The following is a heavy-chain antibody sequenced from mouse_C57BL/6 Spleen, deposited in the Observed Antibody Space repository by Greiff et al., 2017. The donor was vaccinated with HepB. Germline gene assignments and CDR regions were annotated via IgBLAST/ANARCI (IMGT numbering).Heavy chain of an antibody. Sequence: EVQRVESGGGLVKPGGSLKLSCAASGFTFSSYAMSWVRQTPEKRLEWVATISDGGSYTYYPDNVKGRFTISRDNAKNNLYLQMSNLKSEDTAMYYCASYGYDDWGQGTLVTVSA. CDR3: ASYGYDD. D-gene: IGHD2-2*01. V-gene: IGHV5-4*01. CDR2: ISDGGSYT. CDR1: GFTFSSYA. J-gene: IGHJ3*01.